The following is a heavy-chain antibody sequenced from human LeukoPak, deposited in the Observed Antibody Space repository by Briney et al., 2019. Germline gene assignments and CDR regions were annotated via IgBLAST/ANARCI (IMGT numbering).Heavy chain of an antibody. CDR2: INPNSGGT. J-gene: IGHJ5*02. V-gene: IGHV1-2*02. D-gene: IGHD3-10*01. CDR1: GYTFTGYY. CDR3: ARDRGRVRGVIRHWFDP. Sequence: GASVKVSCKASGYTFTGYYMHWVRQAPGQGLEGMGWINPNSGGTNYAQKFQGRVTMTRDTSISTAYMELSRLRSDDTAVYYCARDRGRVRGVIRHWFDPWGQGTLVTVSS.